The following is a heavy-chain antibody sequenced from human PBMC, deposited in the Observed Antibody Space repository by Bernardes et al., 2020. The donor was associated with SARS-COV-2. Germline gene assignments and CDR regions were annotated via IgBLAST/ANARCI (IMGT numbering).Heavy chain of an antibody. J-gene: IGHJ6*02. D-gene: IGHD2-21*01. CDR3: AGSSCGIDCYIGGLRSWDYGMDV. V-gene: IGHV4-39*01. CDR2: IYSSGSS. CDR1: GGSISSINYY. Sequence: SETLSLTCTVSGGSISSINYYWGWLRQPPGKGLEWIGSIYSSGSSYYNPSLQSRFRASVDTSKNQISLRLSFVTAADTAVYYCAGSSCGIDCYIGGLRSWDYGMDVWGQGTTVTVSS.